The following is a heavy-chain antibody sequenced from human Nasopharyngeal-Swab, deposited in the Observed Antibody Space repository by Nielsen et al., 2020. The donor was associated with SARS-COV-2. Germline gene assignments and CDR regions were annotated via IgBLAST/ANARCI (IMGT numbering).Heavy chain of an antibody. J-gene: IGHJ4*02. CDR3: ASWAGSSRDYYGPLDY. CDR1: GFTFRDHA. V-gene: IGHV3-23*01. CDR2: ISGSGNT. Sequence: GGSLRLSCEASGFTFRDHAMTWVRQAPGKWLEWVSTISGSGNTHYADSVKGRFTISRDNSKNTVFLQMNSLRAEDTAIYSCASWAGSSRDYYGPLDYWGQGNLVTVSS. D-gene: IGHD6-25*01.